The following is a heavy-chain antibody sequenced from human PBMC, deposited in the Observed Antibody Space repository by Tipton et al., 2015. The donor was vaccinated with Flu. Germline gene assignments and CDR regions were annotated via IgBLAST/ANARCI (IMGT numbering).Heavy chain of an antibody. D-gene: IGHD3-9*01. J-gene: IGHJ4*02. V-gene: IGHV4-34*01. CDR3: ARGRALRYFDWLSLPFDY. Sequence: TLSLTCAVYGGSFSGYYWSWIRQPPGKGLEWIGEINHSGSTNYNPSLKSRVTISVDTSKNQFSLKLSSVTAADTAVYYCARGRALRYFDWLSLPFDYWGQGTLVTVSS. CDR2: INHSGST. CDR1: GGSFSGYY.